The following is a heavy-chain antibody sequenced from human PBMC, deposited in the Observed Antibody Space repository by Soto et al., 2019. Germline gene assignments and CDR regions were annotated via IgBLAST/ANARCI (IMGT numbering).Heavy chain of an antibody. D-gene: IGHD6-13*01. V-gene: IGHV3-21*01. CDR2: ISSSSSYI. Sequence: GGSLRLSCAASGFTFSTYSMNWVRQAPGKGLEWVSSISSSSSYIYYADSVKGRFTFSRDNAKNSLYLQMNSLRDEDTAVYYCARVGKILAAAGTLRYYGMDVWGQGTTVTVSS. CDR1: GFTFSTYS. CDR3: ARVGKILAAAGTLRYYGMDV. J-gene: IGHJ6*02.